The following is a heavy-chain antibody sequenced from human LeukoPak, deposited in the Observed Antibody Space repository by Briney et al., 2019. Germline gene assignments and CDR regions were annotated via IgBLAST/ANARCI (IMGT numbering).Heavy chain of an antibody. CDR2: ISGSGGST. CDR3: ARVPRDYYDSNFFYYSDY. Sequence: PGGSLRLSCAASGFTFSSYAMSWVRQAPGKGLEWVSAISGSGGSTCYADSVKGRFTISRDNAKTSLFLQMNSLRAEDTAVYYCARVPRDYYDSNFFYYSDYWGQGTLVTVSS. D-gene: IGHD3-22*01. V-gene: IGHV3-23*01. J-gene: IGHJ4*02. CDR1: GFTFSSYA.